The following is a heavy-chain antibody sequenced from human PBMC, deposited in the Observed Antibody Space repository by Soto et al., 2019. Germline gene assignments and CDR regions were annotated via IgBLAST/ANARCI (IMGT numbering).Heavy chain of an antibody. J-gene: IGHJ5*02. CDR1: GDSIRDGGYY. CDR2: IYFTGKA. CDR3: AKDPSPQTIPAVTPGWFDP. V-gene: IGHV4-31*03. Sequence: SETLSLTCTVSGDSIRDGGYYGAWIRQRPGQGLEWMGYIYFTGKANYNPSLENRLTMSVDMYSRQLYLRLTSVTAADTAVYFCAKDPSPQTIPAVTPGWFDPWGQGIAVTVSS. D-gene: IGHD3-3*01.